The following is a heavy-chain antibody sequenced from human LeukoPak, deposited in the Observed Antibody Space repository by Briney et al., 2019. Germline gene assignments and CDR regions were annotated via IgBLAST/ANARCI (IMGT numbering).Heavy chain of an antibody. D-gene: IGHD3-22*01. J-gene: IGHJ4*02. CDR1: GVSFSGYY. V-gene: IGHV4-34*01. CDR2: INHSGST. Sequence: PSETLSLTCAVYGVSFSGYYWSWIRQPPGKGLEWIGEINHSGSTNYNPSLKSRVTISVDTSKNQFSLKLSSVTAADTAVYYCASLPTVYSRGYLALWGQGTLVTVSS. CDR3: ASLPTVYSRGYLAL.